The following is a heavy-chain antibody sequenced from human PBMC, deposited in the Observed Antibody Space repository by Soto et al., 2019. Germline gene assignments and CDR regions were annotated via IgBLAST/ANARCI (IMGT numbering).Heavy chain of an antibody. J-gene: IGHJ3*02. V-gene: IGHV3-48*02. CDR3: ARDYGYAFDI. Sequence: EVQLVESGGGLVQPGGSLRLSCATSGFSFITYSMNWVRQAPGKGLEWVSYIRSSDNTIYYADSVKGRFTISTDNAKNSLYLQMNSLRDEDTAVYYCARDYGYAFDIWGQGPMVTVSS. CDR2: IRSSDNTI. CDR1: GFSFITYS. D-gene: IGHD3-10*01.